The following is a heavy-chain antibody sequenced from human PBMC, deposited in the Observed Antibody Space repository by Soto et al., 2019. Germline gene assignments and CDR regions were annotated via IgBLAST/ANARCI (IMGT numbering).Heavy chain of an antibody. D-gene: IGHD3-16*01. Sequence: QVQLVESGGGLVKAGGSLRLSCAASGFTFSDYYMTWIRQAPGKGLEWVSYISGGGSRIYYGDSVKGRVTISRDNAKNPLYLQINSLRAEDTAVYYCASVHDYVWGTYGYYYYGLDVWGQGTTVTVSS. V-gene: IGHV3-11*01. J-gene: IGHJ6*02. CDR3: ASVHDYVWGTYGYYYYGLDV. CDR2: ISGGGSRI. CDR1: GFTFSDYY.